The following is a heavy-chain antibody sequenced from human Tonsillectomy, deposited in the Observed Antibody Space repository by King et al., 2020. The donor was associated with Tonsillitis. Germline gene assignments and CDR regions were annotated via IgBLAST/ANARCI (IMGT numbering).Heavy chain of an antibody. Sequence: VQLVESGGGVVQPGGSLRLSCAASGFTFDDYVMHWVRQAPGKGLEWVSLVSGDGGSTYYAASVKGRFTISIDNSKNSLYLQMNSLSTEDTALYYCAKDMGRCLDYWGQGTLVTVSS. V-gene: IGHV3-43*02. CDR3: AKDMGRCLDY. CDR2: VSGDGGST. D-gene: IGHD2-15*01. J-gene: IGHJ4*02. CDR1: GFTFDDYV.